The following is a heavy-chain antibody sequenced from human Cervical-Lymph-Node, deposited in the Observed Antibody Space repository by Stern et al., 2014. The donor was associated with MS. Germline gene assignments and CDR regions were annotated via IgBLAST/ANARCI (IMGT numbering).Heavy chain of an antibody. J-gene: IGHJ4*02. CDR2: IWYDGSNK. Sequence: QVQLVESGGGVVQPGRSRRLSCAASGFTFSSYGMHWVRQAPGKGLEGVAGIWYDGSNKYYADSVKGRFTISRDNSKNTLYLQMNSLRAEDTAVYYCARDTYPGAARYYFDYWGKGTLVTVSS. D-gene: IGHD2/OR15-2a*01. CDR3: ARDTYPGAARYYFDY. V-gene: IGHV3-33*01. CDR1: GFTFSSYG.